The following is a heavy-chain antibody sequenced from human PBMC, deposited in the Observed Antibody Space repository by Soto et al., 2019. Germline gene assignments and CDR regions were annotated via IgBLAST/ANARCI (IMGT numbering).Heavy chain of an antibody. CDR1: GGSLTTDDYY. CDR3: ARENLLYCGRGCCSSPFDS. CDR2: MSHSGST. J-gene: IGHJ4*02. V-gene: IGHV4-31*03. Sequence: QVQLQESGPGLVKPSQTLSLTCTVSGGSLTTDDYYWSWIRQHPGKGLEWIGYMSHSGSTFYNPSLKSRITMSVDTSHNQFSLKLTSVTAADTAVYYCARENLLYCGRGCCSSPFDSWGQGTLVMVSS. D-gene: IGHD2-21*02.